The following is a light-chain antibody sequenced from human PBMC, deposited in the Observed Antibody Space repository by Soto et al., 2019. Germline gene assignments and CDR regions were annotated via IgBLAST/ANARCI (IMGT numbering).Light chain of an antibody. V-gene: IGKV1-5*03. CDR2: KAS. Sequence: IQMTQSPSSLSAAVGDRVTITCRASQSISNILNWYQQKPGKAPKILIYKASSLESGVPSRFSGSGSGTEFTLTISSLQPDDFATYYCQQYSTYTPRTFGQGTKVDIK. J-gene: IGKJ1*01. CDR3: QQYSTYTPRT. CDR1: QSISNI.